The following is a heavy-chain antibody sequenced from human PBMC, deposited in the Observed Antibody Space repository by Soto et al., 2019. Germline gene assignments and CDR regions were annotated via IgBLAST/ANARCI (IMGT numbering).Heavy chain of an antibody. D-gene: IGHD1-26*01. V-gene: IGHV1-2*02. CDR1: GYTFTVYY. CDR2: INPKSGGT. Sequence: QVQLVQSGAEVKKPGASVNVSCKASGYTFTVYYMHWVRQAPGQGLECMGWINPKSGGTMYPQKFQGRVTMTWDTSISTAYMALTRLRSYDTAVYYCARGLAKGGGSAGFDYWGQGTKVTVSS. CDR3: ARGLAKGGGSAGFDY. J-gene: IGHJ4*02.